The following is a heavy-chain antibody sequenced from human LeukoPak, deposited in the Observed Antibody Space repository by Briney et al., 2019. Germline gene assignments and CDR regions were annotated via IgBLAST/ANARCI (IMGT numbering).Heavy chain of an antibody. CDR3: STYSAFDI. CDR1: GFTFSSYE. Sequence: GGSLRLSCAASGFTFSSYEINWVRQAPGKGLEWVSYISSSGGTIYYADSVKGRFTISRDNAKNSLYLQMNSLRAEDTAVYYCSTYSAFDIWGQGTMVTVSS. V-gene: IGHV3-48*03. CDR2: ISSSGGTI. J-gene: IGHJ3*02. D-gene: IGHD1-1*01.